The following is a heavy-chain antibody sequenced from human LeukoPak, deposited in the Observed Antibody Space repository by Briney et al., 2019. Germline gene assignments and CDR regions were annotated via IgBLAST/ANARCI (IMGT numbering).Heavy chain of an antibody. CDR1: GGSISIYY. CDR2: ISDGGVT. D-gene: IGHD1-26*01. V-gene: IGHV4-59*08. Sequence: SETLSLTCNVSGGSISIYYWSWIRQPPGKGLEWIGYISDGGVTSYNPSLKGRVTISVDSPKNRFSLRLTSLTAVDTALYYCARHGGTLDYFDYWGPGSLVTASS. CDR3: ARHGGTLDYFDY. J-gene: IGHJ4*02.